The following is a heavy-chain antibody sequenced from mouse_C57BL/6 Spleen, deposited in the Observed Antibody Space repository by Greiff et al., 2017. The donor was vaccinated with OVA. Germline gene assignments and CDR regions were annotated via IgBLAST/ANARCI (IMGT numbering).Heavy chain of an antibody. CDR1: GFTITDYY. J-gene: IGHJ1*03. V-gene: IGHV14-4*01. Sequence: EVKLVESGAELVRPGASVKLSCTASGFTITDYYMHWVKQRPEQGLEWIGWIDPENGDTEYASKFKGKATITADTSSNTAYLQLSSLTSEDTAVYYCTTVYYYGSSWYFDVWGTGTTVTVSS. CDR3: TTVYYYGSSWYFDV. D-gene: IGHD1-1*01. CDR2: IDPENGDT.